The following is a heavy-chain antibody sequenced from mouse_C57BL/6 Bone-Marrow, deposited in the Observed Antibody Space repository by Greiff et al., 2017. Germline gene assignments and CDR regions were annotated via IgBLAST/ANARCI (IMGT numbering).Heavy chain of an antibody. V-gene: IGHV1-64*01. D-gene: IGHD2-2*01. J-gene: IGHJ3*01. CDR3: ESYGYDEAY. CDR2: IHPNSGST. CDR1: GYTFTSYW. Sequence: QVQLQQPGAELVKPGASVKLSCKASGYTFTSYWMHWVKQRPGQGLEWIGMIHPNSGSTNYNEKFKSKATLTVDKSSSTAYIQLSSLTSEDSAVYYGESYGYDEAYWGQGTLVTVSA.